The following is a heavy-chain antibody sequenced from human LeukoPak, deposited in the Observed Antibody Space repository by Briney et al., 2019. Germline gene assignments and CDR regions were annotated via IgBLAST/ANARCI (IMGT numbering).Heavy chain of an antibody. Sequence: GSSVQVSCKASGGTFSSYAISWVRPAPGQGLEWMGRIIPILGIANYAQKFQGRVTITADKSTSTAYMELSSLRSEDTAVYYCARGGPYYYDSSGQGYWGQGTLVTVSS. V-gene: IGHV1-69*04. CDR2: IIPILGIA. D-gene: IGHD3-22*01. J-gene: IGHJ4*02. CDR3: ARGGPYYYDSSGQGY. CDR1: GGTFSSYA.